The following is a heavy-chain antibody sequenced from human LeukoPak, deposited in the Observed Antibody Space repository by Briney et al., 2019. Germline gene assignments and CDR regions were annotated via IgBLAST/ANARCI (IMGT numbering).Heavy chain of an antibody. CDR3: ARDLPSYDFWSGYSEPYYYYYGMDV. D-gene: IGHD3-3*01. J-gene: IGHJ6*02. Sequence: SVKVSCKASGYTFTSYAMNWVRQVPGQGLEWMGWINTNTGNPTYAQGFTGRFVFSLDTSVSTAYLQISSLKAEDTAVYYCARDLPSYDFWSGYSEPYYYYYGMDVWGQGTTVTVSS. CDR1: GYTFTSYA. V-gene: IGHV7-4-1*02. CDR2: INTNTGNP.